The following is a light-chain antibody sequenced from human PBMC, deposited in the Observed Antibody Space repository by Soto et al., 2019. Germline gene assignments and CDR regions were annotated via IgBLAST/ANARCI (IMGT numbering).Light chain of an antibody. V-gene: IGKV1-12*01. J-gene: IGKJ5*01. Sequence: DIQMTQSPSFVSASVGDRVTVTCRASQDISSWLAWYQQKPGKAPKLLIYTTSTLGSGVPSRFSGSRSGTDFTLTISALQPEDFATYYGQQANRFPITFGQGTRLEIK. CDR2: TTS. CDR3: QQANRFPIT. CDR1: QDISSW.